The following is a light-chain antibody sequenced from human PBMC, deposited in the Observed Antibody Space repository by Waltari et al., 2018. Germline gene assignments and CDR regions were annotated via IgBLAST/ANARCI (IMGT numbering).Light chain of an antibody. CDR3: QHYVTLPVT. J-gene: IGKJ1*01. CDR2: DVS. V-gene: IGKV3-20*01. CDR1: QSVSR. Sequence: EIVLTQSPGTLSLSPGERATLSCRASQSVSRLVWYQPKPGQAPRLLIYDVSTRATGIPDRFSGSGSGTDFSLTISRLESEDFAVYYCQHYVTLPVTFGQGTKVEIK.